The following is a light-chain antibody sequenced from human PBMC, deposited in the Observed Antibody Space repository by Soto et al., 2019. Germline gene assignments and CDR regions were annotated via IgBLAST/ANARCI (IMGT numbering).Light chain of an antibody. CDR1: QFISSW. J-gene: IGKJ1*01. V-gene: IGKV1-5*01. Sequence: DIQMTQSPSTLSASVGDRVTITCRASQFISSWLAWYQQKPGKAPNLLIYDASNLESGVPSRFSGSGSGTEFTLTISSLQPDDFATYYCQQYSSHRTFGQGTKVDIK. CDR2: DAS. CDR3: QQYSSHRT.